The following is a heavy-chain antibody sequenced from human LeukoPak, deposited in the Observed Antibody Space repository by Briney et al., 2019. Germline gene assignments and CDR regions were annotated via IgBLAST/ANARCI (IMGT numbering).Heavy chain of an antibody. CDR3: AKDRTSALYDSSGFDY. Sequence: GGSLRLSCAASGFTFSSYGMHWVRQAPGKGLEWVAFIRYDGSNKYYADSVKGRFTISRDNSKNTLYLQMNSLRAEDTAVYYCAKDRTSALYDSSGFDYWGQGTLVTVSS. CDR1: GFTFSSYG. D-gene: IGHD3-22*01. J-gene: IGHJ4*02. V-gene: IGHV3-30*02. CDR2: IRYDGSNK.